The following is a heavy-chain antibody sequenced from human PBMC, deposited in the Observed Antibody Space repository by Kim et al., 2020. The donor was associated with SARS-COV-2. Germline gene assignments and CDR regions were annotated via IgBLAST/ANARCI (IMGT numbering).Heavy chain of an antibody. CDR1: GYTFTSNA. CDR3: GRASDGSFDI. J-gene: IGHJ3*02. V-gene: IGHV1-3*01. D-gene: IGHD2-21*02. Sequence: ASVKVSCKASGYTFTSNAIHWVRQAPGQRLEWMGGINAANGNTKYSQILEGRVIIRRDTSATTAYMELSSLTSEDTAVYYCGRASDGSFDIWGPGTTVTVS. CDR2: INAANGNT.